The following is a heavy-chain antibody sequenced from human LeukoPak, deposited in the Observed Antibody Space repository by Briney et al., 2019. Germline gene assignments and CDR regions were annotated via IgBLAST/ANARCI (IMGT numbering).Heavy chain of an antibody. J-gene: IGHJ4*02. V-gene: IGHV1-18*01. CDR2: ISGYNGNT. CDR1: GYNFNNYG. D-gene: IGHD6-13*01. Sequence: ASVKVSCKASGYNFNNYGISWVRQAPGQGLEWMGWISGYNGNTKSAQKLQDRVTMTTDTSTNTAYMELRSLRSDDTAVYYCARDILGYTTSWYRFDYWGQGSRVTVSS. CDR3: ARDILGYTTSWYRFDY.